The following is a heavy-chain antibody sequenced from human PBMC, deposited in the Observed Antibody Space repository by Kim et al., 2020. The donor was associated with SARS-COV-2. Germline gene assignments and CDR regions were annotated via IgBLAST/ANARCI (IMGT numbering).Heavy chain of an antibody. CDR1: GFTFSSYG. D-gene: IGHD6-13*01. V-gene: IGHV3-33*05. Sequence: GGSLRLSCAASGFTFSSYGMHWVRQAPGKGLEWVAVISYDGSNKYYADSVKGRFTISRDNSKNTLYLQMNSLRAEDTAVYYCARSSGSSWYMAVPVDYWGLGTLVTVSS. CDR2: ISYDGSNK. CDR3: ARSSGSSWYMAVPVDY. J-gene: IGHJ4*02.